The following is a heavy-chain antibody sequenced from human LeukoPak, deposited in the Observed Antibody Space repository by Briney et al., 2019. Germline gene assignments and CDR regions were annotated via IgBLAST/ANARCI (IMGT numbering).Heavy chain of an antibody. J-gene: IGHJ5*02. V-gene: IGHV4-59*01. CDR3: ARTTAMVRWFDP. Sequence: GTLRLSCAASGFTFSDYYMSWIRQPPAKGLEECGYIYYNGSTNHNPSLKSRVTLSVDTSKNQCSLKLRSVTAADTAVYYCARTTAMVRWFDPWGQGTLVTVSS. CDR2: IYYNGST. CDR1: GFTFSDYY. D-gene: IGHD5-18*01.